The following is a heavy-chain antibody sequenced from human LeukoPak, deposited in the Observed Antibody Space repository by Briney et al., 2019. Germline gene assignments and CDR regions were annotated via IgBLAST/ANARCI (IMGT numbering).Heavy chain of an antibody. CDR1: GFTFSSYG. Sequence: PGGSLRLSCAASGFTFSSYGMHWVRQAPGKGLEWVAVISYDGSNKYYADSVKGRFTISRDNSKNTLYLQMNSLRAEDTAVYYCARDYVWGSYREYYFDYWGQGTLVTVSS. J-gene: IGHJ4*02. V-gene: IGHV3-30*03. CDR2: ISYDGSNK. CDR3: ARDYVWGSYREYYFDY. D-gene: IGHD3-16*02.